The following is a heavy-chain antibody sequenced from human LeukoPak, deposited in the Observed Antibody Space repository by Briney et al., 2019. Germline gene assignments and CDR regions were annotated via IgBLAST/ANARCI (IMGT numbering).Heavy chain of an antibody. J-gene: IGHJ5*02. CDR3: ARSSGSYFRVWWFDP. D-gene: IGHD1-26*01. CDR2: IYPGDSDT. CDR1: GYSFSNNW. V-gene: IGHV5-51*01. Sequence: GESLKISCKASGYSFSNNWIGWVRQMPGKGLEWMGIIYPGDSDTRYSPSFQGQVTISADKSISTAYLQWSSLRASDTAIYYCARSSGSYFRVWWFDPWGQGTLVTVSS.